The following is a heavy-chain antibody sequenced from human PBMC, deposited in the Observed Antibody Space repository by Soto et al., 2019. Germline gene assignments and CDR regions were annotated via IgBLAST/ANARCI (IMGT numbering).Heavy chain of an antibody. CDR3: ASSYGSGYRAFDY. Sequence: QVQLVQSGAEVKKPGSSVRVSCKASGDTFTFYSINWVRQAPGLGLEWMGRINPILSMSNYSQRFEGRVTLTAYKSTSRAYMELSRLSADDTAMYYCASSYGSGYRAFDYWGQGALVTVSS. J-gene: IGHJ4*02. V-gene: IGHV1-69*02. D-gene: IGHD3-10*01. CDR2: INPILSMS. CDR1: GDTFTFYS.